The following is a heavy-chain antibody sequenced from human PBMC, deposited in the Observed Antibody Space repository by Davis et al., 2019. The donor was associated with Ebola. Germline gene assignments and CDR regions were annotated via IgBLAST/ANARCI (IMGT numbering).Heavy chain of an antibody. CDR2: IYYSGST. V-gene: IGHV4-39*01. CDR1: GGSISSSSYY. D-gene: IGHD5-12*01. CDR3: ARHVTGYSGYGNFDY. Sequence: SETLSLTCTVSGGSISSSSYYWGWIRQPPGKGLEWIGSIYYSGSTYYNPSLKSRVTISVDTSKNQFSLKLSSVTAADTAVYYCARHVTGYSGYGNFDYWGQGTLVTVSS. J-gene: IGHJ4*02.